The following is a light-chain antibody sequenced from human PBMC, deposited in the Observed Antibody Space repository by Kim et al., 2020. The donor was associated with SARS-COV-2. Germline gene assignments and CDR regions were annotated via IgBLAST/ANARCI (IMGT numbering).Light chain of an antibody. CDR2: RNN. J-gene: IGLJ3*02. V-gene: IGLV1-47*01. Sequence: RVPVIFTGSNSNIGRSYGSWYQQLPGTAPKLLIYRNNQRPSGVPDRFSGSKSGTSASLAISGLRSEDEADYYCAAWDDSLSGLWVFGGGTQLTVL. CDR3: AAWDDSLSGLWV. CDR1: NSNIGRSY.